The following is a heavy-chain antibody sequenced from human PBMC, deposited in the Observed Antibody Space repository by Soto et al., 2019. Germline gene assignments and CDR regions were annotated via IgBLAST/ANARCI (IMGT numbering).Heavy chain of an antibody. Sequence: GGTLRLSCAASGFTFSNYYMSWISQAPGKELEWVSYISSSGSTTYYEAPVKGRFTISRXXXXXXXXXXXXXXXXXXXXXXXXXRGGYSSGWYLDRCFDPWGQGTLVTVSS. CDR3: XRGGYSSGWYLDRCFDP. J-gene: IGHJ5*02. CDR1: GFTFSNYY. V-gene: IGHV3-11*01. D-gene: IGHD6-19*01. CDR2: ISSSGSTT.